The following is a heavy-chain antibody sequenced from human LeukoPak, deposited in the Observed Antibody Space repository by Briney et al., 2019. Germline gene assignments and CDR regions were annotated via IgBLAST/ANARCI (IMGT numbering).Heavy chain of an antibody. CDR2: INPSGGST. CDR3: ASTRGAADNWFDP. D-gene: IGHD1-26*01. J-gene: IGHJ5*02. V-gene: IGHV1-46*02. Sequence: GGSLRLSCAASGFTFNSYSMHWVRQAPGQGLEWMGIINPSGGSTSYAQKFQGRVTMTRDMSTSTVYMELSSLRSEDTAVYYCASTRGAADNWFDPWGQGTLVTVSS. CDR1: GFTFNSYS.